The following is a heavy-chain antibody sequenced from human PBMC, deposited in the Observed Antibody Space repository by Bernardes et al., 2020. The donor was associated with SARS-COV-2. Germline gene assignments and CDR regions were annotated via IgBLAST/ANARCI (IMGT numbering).Heavy chain of an antibody. Sequence: GGSLRLSCAASGFTFSSYGMHWVRQAPGKGLEWVAVIWYDGSNKYYADSVKGRFTISRDNSKNTLYLQMNSLRAEDTAVYYCARDGAYSSSWGLFDYWGQGTQVTVSS. CDR2: IWYDGSNK. V-gene: IGHV3-33*08. J-gene: IGHJ4*02. CDR1: GFTFSSYG. CDR3: ARDGAYSSSWGLFDY. D-gene: IGHD6-13*01.